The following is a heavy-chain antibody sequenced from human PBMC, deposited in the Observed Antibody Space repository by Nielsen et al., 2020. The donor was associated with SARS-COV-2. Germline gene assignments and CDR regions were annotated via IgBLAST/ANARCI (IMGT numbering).Heavy chain of an antibody. D-gene: IGHD1-26*01. CDR3: ARGGGSYDDY. Sequence: GESLKISCVASEFTFSSYAMSWIRQAPGKGLEWVSYISSSSSYTNYADSVKGRFTISRDNAKNSLYLQMNSLRAEDTAVYYCARGGGSYDDYWGQGTLVTVSS. V-gene: IGHV3-11*05. J-gene: IGHJ4*02. CDR2: ISSSSSYT. CDR1: EFTFSSYA.